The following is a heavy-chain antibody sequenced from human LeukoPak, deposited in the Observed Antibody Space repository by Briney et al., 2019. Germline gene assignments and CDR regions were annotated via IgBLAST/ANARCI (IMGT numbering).Heavy chain of an antibody. CDR3: ARDDDIVATIDFDY. J-gene: IGHJ4*02. CDR1: GYTSTGYY. Sequence: ASVKVSCKASGYTSTGYYMHWVRQAPGQGLEWMGWINPNSGGTNYAQKFQGRVTMTRDTSISTAYMELSRLRSDDTAVYYCARDDDIVATIDFDYWGQGTLVTVSS. CDR2: INPNSGGT. D-gene: IGHD5-12*01. V-gene: IGHV1-2*02.